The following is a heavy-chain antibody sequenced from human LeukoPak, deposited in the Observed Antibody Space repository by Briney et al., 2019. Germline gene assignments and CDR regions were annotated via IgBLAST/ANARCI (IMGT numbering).Heavy chain of an antibody. V-gene: IGHV3-30*02. CDR2: IRYDGSNK. Sequence: GGSLRLSCAASGFTFSSYGVHWVRQAPGKGLEWVAFIRYDGSNKDYADSVKGRFTISRDNSKNTLYLQMNSLRAEDTAVYYCARGNDYVWGSYRTYYMDVWGKGTTVTVSS. J-gene: IGHJ6*03. CDR1: GFTFSSYG. CDR3: ARGNDYVWGSYRTYYMDV. D-gene: IGHD3-16*02.